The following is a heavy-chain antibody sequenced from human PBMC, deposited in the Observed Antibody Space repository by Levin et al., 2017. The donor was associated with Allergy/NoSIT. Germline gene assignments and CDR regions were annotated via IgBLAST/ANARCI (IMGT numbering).Heavy chain of an antibody. V-gene: IGHV4-39*01. CDR3: ARQNYYGSARWYFDY. CDR1: GGSISRSDYY. Sequence: SETLSLTCTVSGGSISRSDYYWGWIRQPPGKGLEWIGSIYYSGTTFYNPSLKSRLTISVDTSNNHFSLKLSSVTAADTAVYYCARQNYYGSARWYFDYWGQGTLVTVSS. CDR2: IYYSGTT. D-gene: IGHD3-10*01. J-gene: IGHJ4*02.